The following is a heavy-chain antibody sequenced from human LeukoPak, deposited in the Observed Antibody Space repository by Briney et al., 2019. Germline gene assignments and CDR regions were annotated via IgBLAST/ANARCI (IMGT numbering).Heavy chain of an antibody. J-gene: IGHJ5*02. CDR1: GDSVSSNSAA. D-gene: IGHD6-13*01. CDR2: TYFRSKWYN. V-gene: IGHV6-1*01. Sequence: SQTLSLTCAISGDSVSSNSAARNWIRQSPSRGLEWLGRTYFRSKWYNDYAVSVKSRITINPDTSKNQFSLHLNSVTPEDTAVYYCARTGYSSTWVPWGFDPWGQGTLATVSS. CDR3: ARTGYSSTWVPWGFDP.